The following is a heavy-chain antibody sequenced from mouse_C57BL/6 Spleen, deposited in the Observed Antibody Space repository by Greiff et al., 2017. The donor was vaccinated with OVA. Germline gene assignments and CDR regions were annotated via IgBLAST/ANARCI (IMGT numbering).Heavy chain of an antibody. J-gene: IGHJ4*01. CDR3: ARSDDYTLDY. V-gene: IGHV1-81*01. CDR2: IYPRSGNT. Sequence: VQLQQSGAELARPGASVKLSCKASGYTFTSSGISWVKQRTGQGLEWIGEIYPRSGNTYYNEKFKGKATLTADKSSSTAYMELRSLTSEDSAVYFCARSDDYTLDYWGQGTSVTVSS. D-gene: IGHD2-4*01. CDR1: GYTFTSSG.